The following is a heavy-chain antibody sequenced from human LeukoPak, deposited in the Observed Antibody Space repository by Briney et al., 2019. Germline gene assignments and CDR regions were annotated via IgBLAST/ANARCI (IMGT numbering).Heavy chain of an antibody. CDR3: AREGGIWFGEFPYFDY. V-gene: IGHV4-61*01. D-gene: IGHD3-10*01. CDR1: GGSISSSSYY. J-gene: IGHJ4*02. Sequence: SETLSLTCTVSGGSISSSSYYWGWIRQPPGKGLEWIGYIYYSGSTNYNPSLKSRVTISVDTSKNQFSLKLSSVTAADTAVYYCAREGGIWFGEFPYFDYWGQGTLVTVSS. CDR2: IYYSGST.